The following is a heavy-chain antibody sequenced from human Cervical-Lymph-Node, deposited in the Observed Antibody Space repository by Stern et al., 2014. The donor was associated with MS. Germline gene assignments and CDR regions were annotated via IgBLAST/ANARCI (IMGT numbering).Heavy chain of an antibody. CDR1: GGSISSSGFY. V-gene: IGHV4-39*01. Sequence: QVQLQESGPGLVKPSETLSLTCTVSGGSISSSGFYWGWIRQPPGKGLEWIATISCGSTYYNSSLKSRVTMSADPSKNQFSLKLSSVTAADTAVYYCARQGGRYSPKNWGQGTLVTVSS. J-gene: IGHJ4*02. CDR3: ARQGGRYSPKN. D-gene: IGHD1-1*01. CDR2: ISCGST.